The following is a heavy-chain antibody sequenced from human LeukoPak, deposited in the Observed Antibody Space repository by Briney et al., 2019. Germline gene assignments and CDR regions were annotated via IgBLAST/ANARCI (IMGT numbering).Heavy chain of an antibody. Sequence: GGSLRLSCAASGFTFSSYWMSWVRQAPGKGLEWVANIKQDGSEKYYVDSVKGRFTISRDNPKNSLYLQMNSLRAEDTAVYYCARDDYGDYDCFDYWGQGTLVTVSS. CDR3: ARDDYGDYDCFDY. CDR2: IKQDGSEK. V-gene: IGHV3-7*01. D-gene: IGHD4-17*01. J-gene: IGHJ4*02. CDR1: GFTFSSYW.